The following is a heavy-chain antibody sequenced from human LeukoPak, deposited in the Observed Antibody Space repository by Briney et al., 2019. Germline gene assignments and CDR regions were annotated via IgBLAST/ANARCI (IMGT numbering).Heavy chain of an antibody. CDR3: ARDGYSGYDSLCH. V-gene: IGHV1-69*13. D-gene: IGHD5-12*01. CDR2: IIPIFGTA. CDR1: GGTFSSYA. J-gene: IGHJ4*02. Sequence: ASVKVSCKASGGTFSSYAISWVRQAPGQGLEWMGGIIPIFGTANYAQKFQGRVTITADESTSTAYMELSSLRSEDTAVYYCARDGYSGYDSLCHWGQGTLVTVSS.